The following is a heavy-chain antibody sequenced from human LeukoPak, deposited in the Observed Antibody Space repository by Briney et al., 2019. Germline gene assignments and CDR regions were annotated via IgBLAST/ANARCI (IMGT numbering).Heavy chain of an antibody. J-gene: IGHJ3*02. Sequence: GGSLRLSCAASGFTFSAYEMNWVRQAPGKGLEWVSYISSGSSTIYYADSVKGRFTISRDNAKSSLYLQMNTLRDEDTAVYYCAREGAFDIWGQGTMVTVSS. CDR3: AREGAFDI. CDR1: GFTFSAYE. CDR2: ISSGSSTI. V-gene: IGHV3-48*02.